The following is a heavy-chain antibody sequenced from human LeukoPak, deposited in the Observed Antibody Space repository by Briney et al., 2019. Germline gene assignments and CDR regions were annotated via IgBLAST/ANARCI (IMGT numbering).Heavy chain of an antibody. J-gene: IGHJ4*02. CDR2: IIPILGIA. CDR1: GGTFSSYA. D-gene: IGHD6-13*01. V-gene: IGHV1-69*04. Sequence: ASVKVSCKASGGTFSSYAISWVRQAPGQGLEWMGRIIPILGIANYAQKFQGRVTITADKSTSTAYMELSSLRSEDTAVYYCAVTSIAAAGYYFDYWGQGTLVTVSS. CDR3: AVTSIAAAGYYFDY.